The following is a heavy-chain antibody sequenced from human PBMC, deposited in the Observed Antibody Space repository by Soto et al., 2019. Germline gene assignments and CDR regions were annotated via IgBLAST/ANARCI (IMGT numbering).Heavy chain of an antibody. CDR1: GGSISSSSYY. CDR3: ARHSPDFDWLSQFDY. Sequence: PSETLSLTCTVSGGSISSSSYYWGWIRQPPGKGLEWIGSIYYSGSTYYNPSLKSRVTISVDTSKNQFSLKLSSVTAADTAVYYCARHSPDFDWLSQFDYWGQGTLVTVSS. V-gene: IGHV4-39*01. D-gene: IGHD3-9*01. J-gene: IGHJ4*02. CDR2: IYYSGST.